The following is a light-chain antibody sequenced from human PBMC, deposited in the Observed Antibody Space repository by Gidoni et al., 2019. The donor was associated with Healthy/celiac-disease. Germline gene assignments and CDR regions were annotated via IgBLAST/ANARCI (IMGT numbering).Light chain of an antibody. V-gene: IGLV1-44*01. CDR1: SSNIGSNT. Sequence: QSVLTQPPSASGTPGQRVTISCPGSSSNIGSNTVNWYHQHPGTAPKLLIYSNIQRPSGVPDRFSGSKSGTSASLAISGLQSEDEADYYCAAWDDSLNGLVFGGGTKLTVL. CDR2: SNI. CDR3: AAWDDSLNGLV. J-gene: IGLJ3*02.